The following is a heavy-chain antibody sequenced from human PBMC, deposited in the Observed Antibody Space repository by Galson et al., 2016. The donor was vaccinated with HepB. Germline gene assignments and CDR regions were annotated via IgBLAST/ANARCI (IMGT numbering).Heavy chain of an antibody. J-gene: IGHJ6*02. D-gene: IGHD3-10*01. Sequence: SLRLSCAASGFTFSNYAMSWVRQAPGKGLEWVSVISSYTGTTDYADSVKGRFTISRDNSKNTLFLQMNSLRAEDTAVYYCARVRTPNYYGSGNYYYYYAMDVWGQGTTVTVSS. CDR2: ISSYTGTT. CDR1: GFTFSNYA. V-gene: IGHV3-23*01. CDR3: ARVRTPNYYGSGNYYYYYAMDV.